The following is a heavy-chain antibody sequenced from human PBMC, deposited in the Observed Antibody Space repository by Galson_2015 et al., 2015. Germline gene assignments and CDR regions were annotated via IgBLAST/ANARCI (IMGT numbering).Heavy chain of an antibody. V-gene: IGHV1-18*04. J-gene: IGHJ4*02. D-gene: IGHD3-22*01. CDR1: GYTFTSYG. Sequence: SVKVSCKASGYTFTSYGISWVRQAPGQGLEWVGWISAYNGNTNYAQKLQGRVTMTTDTSTSTAYMELRSLRSDDTAVYYCARLGYYDSSHFFDYWGQGTLVTVSS. CDR2: ISAYNGNT. CDR3: ARLGYYDSSHFFDY.